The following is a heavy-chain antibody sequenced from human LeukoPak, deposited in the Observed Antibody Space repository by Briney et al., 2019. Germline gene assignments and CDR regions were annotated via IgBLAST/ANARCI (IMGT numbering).Heavy chain of an antibody. Sequence: SETLSLTCAVYGGSFSGYYWGWIRQPPGKGLEWIGEINHSGSTNYNPSLKSRVTISVDTSKNQFSLKLSSVTAADTAVYYCASWDPVDYYYYGMDVWGQGTTVTVSS. CDR2: INHSGST. CDR3: ASWDPVDYYYYGMDV. D-gene: IGHD1-26*01. V-gene: IGHV4-34*01. CDR1: GGSFSGYY. J-gene: IGHJ6*02.